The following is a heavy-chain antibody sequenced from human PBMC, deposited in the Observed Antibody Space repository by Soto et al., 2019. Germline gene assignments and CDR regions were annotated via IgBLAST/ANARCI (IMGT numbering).Heavy chain of an antibody. J-gene: IGHJ4*02. Sequence: QITLKESGPTLVKPTQTLTLTCTFSGFSLSTSGVGVGWIRQPPGKALEWLALIYWDDDKRFSASLKSRVTITKDTSKNQVVLTMTNMDPVDTATYYCAHRVGLAGGLGYWGQGTLVIVSS. CDR3: AHRVGLAGGLGY. V-gene: IGHV2-5*02. CDR1: GFSLSTSGVG. CDR2: IYWDDDK. D-gene: IGHD6-13*01.